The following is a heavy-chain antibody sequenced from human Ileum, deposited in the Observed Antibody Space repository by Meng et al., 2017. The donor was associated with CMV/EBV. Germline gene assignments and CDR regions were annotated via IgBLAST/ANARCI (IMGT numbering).Heavy chain of an antibody. V-gene: IGHV4-59*11. CDR1: GDSISSHY. D-gene: IGHD5-18*01. Sequence: GSLRLSCTVSGDSISSHYWSWIRQSQGKGLEWIGYMHYTGSTNYTHSLKSRVTISIDTSKKQFFLRVSSVSAANTAVYYCVRGTGSYGCRADYWGQGRLVTVSS. CDR3: VRGTGSYGCRADY. J-gene: IGHJ4*02. CDR2: MHYTGST.